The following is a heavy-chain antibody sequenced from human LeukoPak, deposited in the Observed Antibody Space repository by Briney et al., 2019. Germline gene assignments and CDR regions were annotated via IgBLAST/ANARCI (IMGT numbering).Heavy chain of an antibody. CDR2: IGTAGDT. J-gene: IGHJ6*03. CDR1: GFTFSSYD. V-gene: IGHV3-13*01. D-gene: IGHD5-18*01. CDR3: ARGGDFGYSYGGYYYMDV. Sequence: GGSLRLSCAASGFTFSSYDMRWVRQATGKGLELVSAIGTAGDTYYPGSVKGRFTISRENAKNSLYLQMNSLRAGDTAVYYCARGGDFGYSYGGYYYMDVWGKGTTVTVSS.